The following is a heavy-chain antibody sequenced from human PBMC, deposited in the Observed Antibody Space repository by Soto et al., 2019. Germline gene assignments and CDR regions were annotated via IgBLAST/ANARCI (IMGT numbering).Heavy chain of an antibody. D-gene: IGHD2-15*01. Sequence: SETLSLTCAVYGGSFSGYYWSWIRQPPGKGLEWIGEINHSGSTNYNPSLKSRVTISVDTSKNQFSLKLSSVTAADTAVYYCAGWAYCSGGSCYSTPALDYWGQGTLVTVSS. CDR3: AGWAYCSGGSCYSTPALDY. CDR1: GGSFSGYY. V-gene: IGHV4-34*01. J-gene: IGHJ4*02. CDR2: INHSGST.